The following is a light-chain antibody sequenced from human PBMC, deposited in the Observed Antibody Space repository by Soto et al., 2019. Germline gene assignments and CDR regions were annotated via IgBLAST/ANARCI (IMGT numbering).Light chain of an antibody. CDR1: SSDVCGYNY. V-gene: IGLV2-8*01. J-gene: IGLJ2*01. Sequence: SALTQPPSASGSPRQSVTISCPGTSSDVCGYNYVSWYQQHPGKAPQLMISAVSKRPSGVPDRFSGSKSGNTASLTVSGLLAEDEAEKYCSAYAGSNNAVVVGGGTKRTVL. CDR2: AVS. CDR3: SAYAGSNNAVV.